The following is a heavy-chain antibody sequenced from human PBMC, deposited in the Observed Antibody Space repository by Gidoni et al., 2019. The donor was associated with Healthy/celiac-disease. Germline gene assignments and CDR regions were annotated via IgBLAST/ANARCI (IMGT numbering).Heavy chain of an antibody. CDR2: IYYSGST. D-gene: IGHD3-3*01. CDR3: ARGYSIFGVVIVDY. V-gene: IGHV4-31*03. J-gene: IGHJ4*02. CDR1: GGSISSGGYY. Sequence: QVQLQESGPGLVKPSQTLSLTCTVTGGSISSGGYYWSWIRQHPGKGLEWIGYIYYSGSTYYNPSLQSRVTISVDTSKNQFSLKLSSVTAADTAVYSCARGYSIFGVVIVDYWGQGTLVTVSS.